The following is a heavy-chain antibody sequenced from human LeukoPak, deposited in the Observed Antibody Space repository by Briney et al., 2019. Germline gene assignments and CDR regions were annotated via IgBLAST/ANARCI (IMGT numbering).Heavy chain of an antibody. CDR2: IYYSGSN. CDR3: AKTTVTTFYAFDI. J-gene: IGHJ3*02. D-gene: IGHD4-17*01. CDR1: GGSISSYH. V-gene: IGHV4-59*01. Sequence: KPSETLSLTCTVSGGSISSYHWSWIRQPQGKGLEWNGYIYYSGSNNYNPSLKSRVTMSVDTSKNQLSLKLTSVTAADTAVYYCAKTTVTTFYAFDIWGQGTVVTVSS.